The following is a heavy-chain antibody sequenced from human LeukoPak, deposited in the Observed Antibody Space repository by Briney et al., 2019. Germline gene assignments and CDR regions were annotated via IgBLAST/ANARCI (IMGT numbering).Heavy chain of an antibody. D-gene: IGHD6-13*01. CDR3: AKDGSSYSSSSYMDV. J-gene: IGHJ6*03. CDR1: GFTFSSYG. V-gene: IGHV3-30*02. CDR2: IRYDGSNK. Sequence: PGGSLRLSCAASGFTFSSYGMHWVRQAPGKGLEWVAFIRYDGSNKYYADSVKGRFTISRDNSKNTLYLQMNSLRAEDTAVYYCAKDGSSYSSSSYMDVWGKGTTVTVSS.